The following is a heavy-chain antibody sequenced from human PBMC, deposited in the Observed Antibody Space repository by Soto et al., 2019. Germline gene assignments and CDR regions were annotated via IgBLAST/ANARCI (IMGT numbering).Heavy chain of an antibody. J-gene: IGHJ6*03. Sequence: QVQLVQSGAEVKKPGASVKVSCKASGYTFTSYDINWVRQATGQGLEWMGWMNPNNGNTGYAQKFQGEVTMTRKTPISTAYMELSRLSSEDTAVYYCARRQQLMTNYCYYHMDVWGKGTTATVSS. D-gene: IGHD6-13*01. CDR3: ARRQQLMTNYCYYHMDV. CDR2: MNPNNGNT. CDR1: GYTFTSYD. V-gene: IGHV1-8*01.